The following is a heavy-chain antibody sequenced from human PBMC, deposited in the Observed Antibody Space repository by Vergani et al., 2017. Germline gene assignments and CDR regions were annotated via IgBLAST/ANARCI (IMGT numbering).Heavy chain of an antibody. CDR1: GYSFTSYW. J-gene: IGHJ3*01. Sequence: EMQLVQSGAEVKEPGESLKISCKGSGYSFTSYWIGWVRQRPGKGLEWMGIIYPGDSDTRYSPSFQGQVTISVDKSISTAYLQWASLRASDTAMYYCARPDLGVSYGDAFDLWGPGTTVTVSS. V-gene: IGHV5-51*03. CDR2: IYPGDSDT. D-gene: IGHD2-8*01. CDR3: ARPDLGVSYGDAFDL.